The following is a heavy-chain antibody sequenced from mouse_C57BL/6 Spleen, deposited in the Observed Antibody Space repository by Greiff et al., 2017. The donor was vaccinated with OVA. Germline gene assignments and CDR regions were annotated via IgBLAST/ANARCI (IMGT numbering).Heavy chain of an antibody. J-gene: IGHJ2*01. CDR2: INPNNGGA. CDR1: GYSFTDYN. Sequence: EVQLQQSGPELVKPGASVKMSCKASGYSFTDYNMHWVKQSHGKSLEWIGYINPNNGGASYNQMFKGKATLTVNKSSRTAYMELRSLTSEDSAVYYCARWLLPLYFDYWGQGTTLTVSS. V-gene: IGHV1-22*01. CDR3: ARWLLPLYFDY. D-gene: IGHD2-3*01.